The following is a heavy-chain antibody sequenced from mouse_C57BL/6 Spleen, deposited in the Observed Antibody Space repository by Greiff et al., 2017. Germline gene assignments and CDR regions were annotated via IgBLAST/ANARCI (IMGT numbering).Heavy chain of an antibody. CDR3: AREGITPFDY. CDR1: GFTFTSYC. V-gene: IGHV1-69*01. J-gene: IGHJ2*01. Sequence: QVQLQQPGAELVMPGASVKMSCTASGFTFTSYCMNWVKQRPGQGLEWIGEIDPTDSYTNYNQKFKGKSTFTVDKSSSTAYMQLSSLTSEDSAVYYCAREGITPFDYWGQGTTLTVSS. D-gene: IGHD2-4*01. CDR2: IDPTDSYT.